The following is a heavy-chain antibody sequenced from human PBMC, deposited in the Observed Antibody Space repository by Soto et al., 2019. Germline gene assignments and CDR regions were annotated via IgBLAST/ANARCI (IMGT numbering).Heavy chain of an antibody. V-gene: IGHV3-23*01. CDR1: GFTFSSYA. J-gene: IGHJ4*02. Sequence: GGSLRLSCAASGFTFSSYAMTWVRQAPGKGLEWVSAISGSGGSTYYADSVKGRFTISRDNSKNSLYLQMNSLRAEDTAVYYCARDRGYYDSSGYWLDYWGQGTLVTVSS. D-gene: IGHD3-22*01. CDR2: ISGSGGST. CDR3: ARDRGYYDSSGYWLDY.